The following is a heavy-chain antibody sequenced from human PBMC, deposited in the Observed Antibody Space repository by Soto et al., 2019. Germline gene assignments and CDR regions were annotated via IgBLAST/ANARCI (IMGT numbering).Heavy chain of an antibody. CDR2: ISSRRTYI. V-gene: IGHV3-21*01. Sequence: EVQLVESGGGLVKPGESLRLSCSASGFTFSDYSLIWVRKSPGKGLESVSSISSRRTYIYYAESLKGRFTLSIDNANNSLYLHSNSPGAEDTALSYWESFIAATRHLAYWGHGTLVTVS. D-gene: IGHD2-15*01. J-gene: IGHJ4*01. CDR3: ESFIAATRHLAY. CDR1: GFTFSDYS.